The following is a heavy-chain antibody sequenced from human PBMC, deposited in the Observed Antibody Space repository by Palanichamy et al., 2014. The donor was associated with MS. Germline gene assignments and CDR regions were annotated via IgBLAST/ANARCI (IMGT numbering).Heavy chain of an antibody. CDR2: IIPILGIA. V-gene: IGHV1-69*04. D-gene: IGHD5-18*01. Sequence: VQLVQSGAEVKKPGSSVKVSCKASGGTFSSYAISWVRQAPGQGLEWMGRIIPILGIANYAQKFQGRVTITADKSTSTAYMELSSLRSEDTAVYYCARDSGQLWLLGNQDYYYYGMDVWGQGTTVTVSS. CDR3: ARDSGQLWLLGNQDYYYYGMDV. CDR1: GGTFSSYA. J-gene: IGHJ6*02.